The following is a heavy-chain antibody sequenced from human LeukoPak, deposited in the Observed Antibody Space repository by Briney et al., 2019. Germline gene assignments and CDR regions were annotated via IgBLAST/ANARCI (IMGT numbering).Heavy chain of an antibody. V-gene: IGHV3-23*01. J-gene: IGHJ1*01. Sequence: PAVSLSFSCRASRFTLSSLAMSWVRHAPAKGQDSFSASSGSGGSTYYAASVKRRSTTSRDNSKNTLHLQMNSLRADDTAVYYCAKDPFDWPEYFQHWGQGTLVTVSS. CDR2: SSGSGGST. D-gene: IGHD3-9*01. CDR3: AKDPFDWPEYFQH. CDR1: RFTLSSLA.